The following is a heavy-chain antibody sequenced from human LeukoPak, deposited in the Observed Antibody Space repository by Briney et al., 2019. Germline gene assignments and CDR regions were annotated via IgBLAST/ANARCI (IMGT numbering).Heavy chain of an antibody. CDR2: INYSGST. Sequence: PSETLSLTCAVSDESFSGYYWNWIRQPPGRGLEWIGEINYSGSTQYHPSLKSRVSMSVDKSKNQVSLKLSSVTVADTAVYYCAREGRGGHNFDYWGQGSLAIVSS. CDR3: AREGRGGHNFDY. D-gene: IGHD2-15*01. V-gene: IGHV4-34*01. CDR1: DESFSGYY. J-gene: IGHJ4*02.